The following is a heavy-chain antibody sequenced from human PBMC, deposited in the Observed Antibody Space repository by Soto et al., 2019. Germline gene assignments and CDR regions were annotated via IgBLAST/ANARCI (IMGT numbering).Heavy chain of an antibody. CDR3: AHPRGYGVFDAYDV. J-gene: IGHJ3*01. D-gene: IGHD4-17*01. CDR1: GYAFAGYS. Sequence: VEVPWEACGYAFAGYSLQFVQQAVGQGLEWMGWIHPGSGGTNYAQQFQGRVTMTRDASISTAYMELSRLRIEDTAVYFCAHPRGYGVFDAYDVWGQGKTVT. V-gene: IGHV1-2*02. CDR2: IHPGSGGT.